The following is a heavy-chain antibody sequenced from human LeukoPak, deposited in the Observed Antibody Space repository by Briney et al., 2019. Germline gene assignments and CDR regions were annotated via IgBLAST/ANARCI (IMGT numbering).Heavy chain of an antibody. CDR2: ISAYNGNT. CDR1: GGTFSSYA. Sequence: GASVTVSCKASGGTFSSYAISWVRQAPGQGLEWMGWISAYNGNTNYAQKLQGRVTITTDTSTSTAYMELRSLRSDDTAVYYCASSGSGSYWTHYYWGQGTLVTVSS. V-gene: IGHV1-18*01. D-gene: IGHD3-10*01. CDR3: ASSGSGSYWTHYY. J-gene: IGHJ4*02.